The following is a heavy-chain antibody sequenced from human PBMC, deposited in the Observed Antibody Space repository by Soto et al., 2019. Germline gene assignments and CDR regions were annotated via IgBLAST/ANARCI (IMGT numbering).Heavy chain of an antibody. J-gene: IGHJ5*02. CDR1: GFTFSSYG. CDR2: ISYDGSNK. V-gene: IGHV3-30*18. CDR3: AKDLRPYSSGWYNWFDH. Sequence: QVQLVESGGGVVQPGRSLRLSCAASGFTFSSYGMHWVRQAPGKGLEWVAVISYDGSNKYYADSVKGRFTISRDNSKNALYLQMNSLRAEDTAVYYCAKDLRPYSSGWYNWFDHWGQGTLVTVSS. D-gene: IGHD6-19*01.